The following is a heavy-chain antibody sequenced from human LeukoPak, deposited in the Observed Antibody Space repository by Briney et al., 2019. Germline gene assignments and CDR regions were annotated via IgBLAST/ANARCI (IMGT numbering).Heavy chain of an antibody. V-gene: IGHV3-23*01. CDR2: ITASGGNT. Sequence: GGSLRLSCAASGFTFSSYAMGWGRQAPGKGLEWVSAITASGGNTYYADSVKGRFTISRDNSKNTLYLQVNSLRAEDTAVYYCAKGNGYSYGRYYFDYWGQGTLVTVSS. J-gene: IGHJ4*02. CDR1: GFTFSSYA. D-gene: IGHD5-18*01. CDR3: AKGNGYSYGRYYFDY.